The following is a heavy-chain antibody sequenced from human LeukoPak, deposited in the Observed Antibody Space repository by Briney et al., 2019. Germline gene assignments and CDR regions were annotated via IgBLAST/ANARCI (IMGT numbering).Heavy chain of an antibody. D-gene: IGHD6-19*01. J-gene: IGHJ4*02. V-gene: IGHV3-30-3*01. CDR1: GLTFSTST. Sequence: GGSLRLSCAASGLTFSTSTIHWVRQGPDKGLEWVTFTSYDGTNGYADSVKGRFTISRDSSKDTVYLQMSGLRSDDTAVCYCATGGAVVHWGQGALVTVSS. CDR3: ATGGAVVH. CDR2: TSYDGTNG.